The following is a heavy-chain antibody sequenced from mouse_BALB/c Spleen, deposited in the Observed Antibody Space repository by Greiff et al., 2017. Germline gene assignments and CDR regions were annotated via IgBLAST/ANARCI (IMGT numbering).Heavy chain of an antibody. CDR3: AIDGPRRGAWFAY. J-gene: IGHJ3*01. Sequence: QVQLQQSGAELMKPGASVKISCKATGYTFSSYWIEWVKQRPGHGLEWIGEILPGSGSTNYNEKFKGKATFTADTSSNTAYMQLSSLTSEDSAVYYCAIDGPRRGAWFAYWGQGTLVTVSA. CDR1: GYTFSSYW. D-gene: IGHD2-3*01. CDR2: ILPGSGST. V-gene: IGHV1-9*01.